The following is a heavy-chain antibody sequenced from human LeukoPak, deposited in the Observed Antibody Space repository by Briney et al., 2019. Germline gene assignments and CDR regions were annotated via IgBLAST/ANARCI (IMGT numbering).Heavy chain of an antibody. Sequence: SETLSLTCTVSGYSISSGYYWGWIRPPPGKGLEWIGSIYYSGNTYYNPSLKSRVTISVDTSKNQFSLKLSSVTAADTAVFYCARDWGKGIVVVPAARFDYWGQGTLVTVSS. CDR3: ARDWGKGIVVVPAARFDY. CDR1: GYSISSGYY. V-gene: IGHV4-38-2*02. D-gene: IGHD2-2*01. CDR2: IYYSGNT. J-gene: IGHJ4*02.